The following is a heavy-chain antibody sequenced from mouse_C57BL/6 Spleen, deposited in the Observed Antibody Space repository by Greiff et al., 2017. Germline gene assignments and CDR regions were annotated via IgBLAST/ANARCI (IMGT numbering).Heavy chain of an antibody. V-gene: IGHV1-18*01. D-gene: IGHD1-1*01. CDR2: INPNNGGT. CDR1: GYTFTDYN. J-gene: IGHJ2*01. Sequence: EVQLQQSGPELVKPGASVKIPCKASGYTFTDYNMDWVKQSHGKSLEWIGDINPNNGGTIYNQKFKGQATLTVDKSSSTAYMELRSLTSEDTAVYYCARGAYGSSYFDYWGQGTTLTVSS. CDR3: ARGAYGSSYFDY.